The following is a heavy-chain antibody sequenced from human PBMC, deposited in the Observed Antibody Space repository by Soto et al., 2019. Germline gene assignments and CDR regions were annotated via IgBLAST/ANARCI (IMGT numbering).Heavy chain of an antibody. CDR3: ARSYISSSYWFDP. Sequence: ASVKVSCKASGYTFTSYDINWVRQATGQGLEWMGVINPSRGTTSYAQKFQDRVTMTRDTSASTVYMELSSLRSEDTAMYYCARSYISSSYWFDPWGQGTLVTVSS. CDR2: INPSRGTT. D-gene: IGHD6-6*01. V-gene: IGHV1-46*03. CDR1: GYTFTSYD. J-gene: IGHJ5*02.